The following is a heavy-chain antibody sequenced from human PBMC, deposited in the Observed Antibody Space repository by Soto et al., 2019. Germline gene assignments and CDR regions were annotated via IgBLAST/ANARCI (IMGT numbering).Heavy chain of an antibody. CDR3: ARELSYGMDV. CDR1: GASISRHY. Sequence: LXVTCTVSGASISRHYWTWIRQPPGKGLEWIGSIYFSGSTNYNPSLKGRVSISVDRAKSQFSLNLTSVTAADTAMYYCARELSYGMDVWGQGTTVTVSS. V-gene: IGHV4-59*11. J-gene: IGHJ6*02. CDR2: IYFSGST.